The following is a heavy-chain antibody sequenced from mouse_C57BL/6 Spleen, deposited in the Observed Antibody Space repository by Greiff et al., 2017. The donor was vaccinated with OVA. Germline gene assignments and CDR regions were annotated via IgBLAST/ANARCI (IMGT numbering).Heavy chain of an antibody. D-gene: IGHD2-3*01. J-gene: IGHJ4*01. V-gene: IGHV1-55*01. CDR1: GYTFTSYW. CDR3: ARWLLPYYAMDY. CDR2: IYPGSGST. Sequence: QVQLKESGAELVKPGASVKMSCKASGYTFTSYWITWVKQRPGQGLEWIGDIYPGSGSTNYNEKFKSKATLTVDTSSSTAYMQLSSLTSEDSAVYYCARWLLPYYAMDYWGQGTSVTVSS.